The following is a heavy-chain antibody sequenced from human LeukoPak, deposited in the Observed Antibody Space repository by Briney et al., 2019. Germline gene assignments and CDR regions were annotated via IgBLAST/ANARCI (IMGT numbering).Heavy chain of an antibody. CDR2: INHSGIT. Sequence: SETLSLTCVVFGGPFSGYSWSWIRQPPGTGLEWIGEINHSGITNYKPSLQSRVAILVDTSRKQFSLKLRSVAAADTAVYYCARVRSNYYYYGMNVWGQGTTVTVSS. V-gene: IGHV4-34*01. CDR3: ARVRSNYYYYGMNV. J-gene: IGHJ6*02. CDR1: GGPFSGYS. D-gene: IGHD3-3*01.